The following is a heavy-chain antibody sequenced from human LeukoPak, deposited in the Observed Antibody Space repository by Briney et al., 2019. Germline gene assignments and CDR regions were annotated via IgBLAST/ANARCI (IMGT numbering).Heavy chain of an antibody. V-gene: IGHV3-48*03. CDR1: GXTFSSYE. CDR3: TRYYYDSSGYRDY. Sequence: GGSLRLSCAASGXTFSSYEVNWVRQAPGKGLEWVSYISSSGITIYYADSVKGRFTISRDNAKNSLYLQMNSLRAEDTAVYYCTRYYYDSSGYRDYWGQGTLVTVSS. J-gene: IGHJ4*02. CDR2: ISSSGITI. D-gene: IGHD3-22*01.